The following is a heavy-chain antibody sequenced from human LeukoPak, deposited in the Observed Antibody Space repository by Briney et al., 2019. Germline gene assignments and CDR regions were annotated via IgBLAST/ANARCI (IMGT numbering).Heavy chain of an antibody. CDR1: GFTFSSYS. CDR3: ARAVSFVVPAATP. Sequence: PGGSLRLSCAASGFTFSSYSMNWVRQAPGKGLEWVAVISYDGSNKYYADSVKGRFTISRDNSKNTLYLQMNSLRAEDTAVYYCARAVSFVVPAATPWGQGTLVSVSS. CDR2: ISYDGSNK. D-gene: IGHD2-2*01. V-gene: IGHV3-30*03. J-gene: IGHJ5*02.